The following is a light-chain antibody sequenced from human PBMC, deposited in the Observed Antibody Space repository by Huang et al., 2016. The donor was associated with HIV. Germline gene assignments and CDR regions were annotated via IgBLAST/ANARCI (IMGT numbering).Light chain of an antibody. J-gene: IGKJ3*01. CDR2: GAS. V-gene: IGKV3-15*01. Sequence: EIVMTQSPAILSLSPGERATLSCRASQSVSSNLAWYQQKPGQAPRLLIYGASSRATGVPARCSGSGSGTEFTLTISSLQSEDFVLYYCQQYNNWPGFTFGPGTKVDVK. CDR1: QSVSSN. CDR3: QQYNNWPGFT.